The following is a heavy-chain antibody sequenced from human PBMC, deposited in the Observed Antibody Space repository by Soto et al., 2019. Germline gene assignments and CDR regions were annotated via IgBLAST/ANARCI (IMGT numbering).Heavy chain of an antibody. Sequence: PGESLKISCRGSGYSFSSYWIGWVRQMPGKGLEWMGIIYPGDSDTRYSPSFQGQVTISADKSISTAYLQWSSLKASDTAMYYCARVAAAGIYYYYYGMDVWGQGTTVTASS. J-gene: IGHJ6*02. CDR3: ARVAAAGIYYYYYGMDV. V-gene: IGHV5-51*01. D-gene: IGHD6-13*01. CDR2: IYPGDSDT. CDR1: GYSFSSYW.